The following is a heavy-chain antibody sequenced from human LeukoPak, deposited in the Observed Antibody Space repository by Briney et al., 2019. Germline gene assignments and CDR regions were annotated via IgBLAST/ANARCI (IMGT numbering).Heavy chain of an antibody. D-gene: IGHD3-9*01. CDR1: GFRFSYYW. Sequence: GGSLRLSCEASGFRFSYYWMNWVRQAPGKGLEWVSSITSGGDYIYYADSVKVRLTTSRDNAKNSLSLQLNSLRVEDTAVYYCARGHYDVLAASYKWTPDYWGQGTLVTVSS. V-gene: IGHV3-21*01. CDR3: ARGHYDVLAASYKWTPDY. J-gene: IGHJ4*02. CDR2: ITSGGDYI.